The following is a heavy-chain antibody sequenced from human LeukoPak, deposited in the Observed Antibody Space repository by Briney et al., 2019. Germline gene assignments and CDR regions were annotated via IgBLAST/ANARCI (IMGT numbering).Heavy chain of an antibody. V-gene: IGHV1-2*02. CDR3: ARKDYYDSGSNDY. CDR1: GYTFTGYY. J-gene: IGHJ4*02. D-gene: IGHD3-22*01. CDR2: INPNSGGT. Sequence: GASVKVSCKASGYTFTGYYMHWVRQAPGQGLEWMGWINPNSGGTNYAQKFQGRVTMTRDTSISTAYMELNRLRSDDTAVYYCARKDYYDSGSNDYWGQGTLVTVSS.